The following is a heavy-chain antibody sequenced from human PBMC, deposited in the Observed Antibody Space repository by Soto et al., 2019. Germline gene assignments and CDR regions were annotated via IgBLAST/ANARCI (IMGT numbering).Heavy chain of an antibody. D-gene: IGHD3-10*01. CDR3: ARAISEVGEYYFDN. J-gene: IGHJ4*02. Sequence: QVQLVQSGPEVKKPGSSVKVSCKASGGTFSSYAISWVRQAPGQGLEWMGGIIPIFGTAIYAQTFQGRVTITADEYTTTAYMELSSLRSDDTAVYYCARAISEVGEYYFDNWGQGTLVTVSS. CDR1: GGTFSSYA. CDR2: IIPIFGTA. V-gene: IGHV1-69*12.